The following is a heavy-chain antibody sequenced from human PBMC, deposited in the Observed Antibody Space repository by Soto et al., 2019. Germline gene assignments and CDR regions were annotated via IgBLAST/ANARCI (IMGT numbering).Heavy chain of an antibody. CDR3: ARGCYDILTGYSNWFEP. CDR1: GYTFTSYD. V-gene: IGHV1-8*01. CDR2: MNPNSGNT. D-gene: IGHD3-9*01. Sequence: GASVKVSCKASGYTFTSYDINWVRQAPGQGLEWMGWMNPNSGNTGYAQKFQGRVTMTRNTSIGTAYMELSSLRSEDTAVYYCARGCYDILTGYSNWFEPWGQGTLVTVSS. J-gene: IGHJ5*02.